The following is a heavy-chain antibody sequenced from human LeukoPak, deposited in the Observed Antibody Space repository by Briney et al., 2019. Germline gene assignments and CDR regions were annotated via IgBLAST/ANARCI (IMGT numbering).Heavy chain of an antibody. CDR3: AKDGYCSSTSCYTFDY. CDR2: IYSGGST. CDR1: GFTVSSNY. J-gene: IGHJ4*02. V-gene: IGHV3-53*01. D-gene: IGHD2-2*03. Sequence: GGSLRLSCAASGFTVSSNYMSWVRQAPGKGLEWVSVIYSGGSTYYADSVKGRFTISRDNSKNTLYLQMNSLRAEDTAVYYCAKDGYCSSTSCYTFDYWGQGTLVTVSS.